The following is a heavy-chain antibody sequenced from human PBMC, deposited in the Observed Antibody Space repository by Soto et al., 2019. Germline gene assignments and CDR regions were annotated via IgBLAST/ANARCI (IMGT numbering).Heavy chain of an antibody. CDR1: GGSISSYY. CDR3: ARRAGGSYYAPGNYFDY. CDR2: IYYSGST. V-gene: IGHV4-59*08. Sequence: TSETLSLTCTVSGGSISSYYWSWIRQPPGKGLEWIGYIYYSGSTNYNPSLKSRVTISVDTSKNQFSLKLSSVTAADTAVYYCARRAGGSYYAPGNYFDYWGQGTLVTVSS. D-gene: IGHD1-26*01. J-gene: IGHJ4*02.